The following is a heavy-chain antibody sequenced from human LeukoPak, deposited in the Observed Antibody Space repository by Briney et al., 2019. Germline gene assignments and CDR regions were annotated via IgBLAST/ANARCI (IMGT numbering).Heavy chain of an antibody. CDR2: IYYIGSA. CDR1: GGSISTYY. CDR3: ARAPQDGSNWSHYFDH. D-gene: IGHD6-13*01. V-gene: IGHV4-59*01. Sequence: SETLSLTCTVSGGSISTYYWSWIRQPPGKRLEWIGYIYYIGSANYNPSLNNRVTISIDRSRNQFSLKLNSVTPADTAVYYCARAPQDGSNWSHYFDHWGRGALVTVSS. J-gene: IGHJ4*02.